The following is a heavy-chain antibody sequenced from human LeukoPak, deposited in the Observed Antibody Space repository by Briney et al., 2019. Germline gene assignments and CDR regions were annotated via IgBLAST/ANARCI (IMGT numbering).Heavy chain of an antibody. CDR3: AKALYYYDSSGYY. Sequence: GGSLRLSCAASGFPFNSYVMSWVRQAPGKGLEWVSAISGSGGSTYYADSVKGRFTISRDNSKNTLYLQMNSPRAEDTAVYYCAKALYYYDSSGYYWGQGTLATVSS. J-gene: IGHJ4*02. CDR2: ISGSGGST. CDR1: GFPFNSYV. D-gene: IGHD3-22*01. V-gene: IGHV3-23*01.